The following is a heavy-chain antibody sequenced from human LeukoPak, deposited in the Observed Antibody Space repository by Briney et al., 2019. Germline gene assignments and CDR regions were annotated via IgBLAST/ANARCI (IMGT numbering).Heavy chain of an antibody. CDR2: VSGSGAST. CDR1: GFIFNNYA. CDR3: AKGRAVEVVAAFNY. D-gene: IGHD2-15*01. V-gene: IGHV3-23*01. J-gene: IGHJ4*02. Sequence: GGSLRLPCAASGFIFNNYALSWVRQAPGKGLEWVSAVSGSGASTYYADSVKGRFTISRDNSKNTLFLQMNSLTAEDTAVYYCAKGRAVEVVAAFNYWGQGTVVTVSS.